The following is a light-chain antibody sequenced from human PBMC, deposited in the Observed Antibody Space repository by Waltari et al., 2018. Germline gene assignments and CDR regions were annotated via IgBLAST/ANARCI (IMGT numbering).Light chain of an antibody. Sequence: SYDLTQPPSVSVSPGQTARITCSGHLLSNQLGYWYQQKPGQATVLVIYKDTQRASGIPQRFFGCSSGTTVTLTITAVQAEDEADYYCQSADSMCTSLLFGGGTKVTVL. CDR1: LLSNQL. V-gene: IGLV3-25*03. CDR2: KDT. J-gene: IGLJ3*02. CDR3: QSADSMCTSLL.